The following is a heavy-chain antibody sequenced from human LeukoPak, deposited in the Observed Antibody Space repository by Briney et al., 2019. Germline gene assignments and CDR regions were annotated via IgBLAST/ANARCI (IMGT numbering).Heavy chain of an antibody. D-gene: IGHD6-13*01. Sequence: GGSLRLSCAASGFTFSIHGMSWVRQAPGKGLEWVSAISGSGGSTYYADSVKGRFTISRDNSKNTLYLQMNSLRAEDTAVYYCAKFGQQQLVLDYWGQGTLVTVSS. J-gene: IGHJ4*02. CDR1: GFTFSIHG. CDR3: AKFGQQQLVLDY. CDR2: ISGSGGST. V-gene: IGHV3-23*01.